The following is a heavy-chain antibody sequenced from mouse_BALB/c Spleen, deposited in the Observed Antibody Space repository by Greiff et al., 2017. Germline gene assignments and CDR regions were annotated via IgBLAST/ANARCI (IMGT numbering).Heavy chain of an antibody. CDR1: GYTFSSYW. J-gene: IGHJ4*01. CDR3: ANYYGYCAMDY. CDR2: ILPGSGST. D-gene: IGHD1-2*01. Sequence: VQLQQSGAELMKPGASVKISCKATGYTFSSYWIEWVKQRPGHGLEWIGEILPGSGSTNYNEKFKGKATFTADTSSNTAYMQLSSLTSEDSAVYYCANYYGYCAMDYWGQGTSVTVSS. V-gene: IGHV1-9*01.